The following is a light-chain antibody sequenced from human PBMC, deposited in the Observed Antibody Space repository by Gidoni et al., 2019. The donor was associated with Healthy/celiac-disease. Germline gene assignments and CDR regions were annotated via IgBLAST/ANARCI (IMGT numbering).Light chain of an antibody. J-gene: IGKJ2*01. Sequence: DIQMTQSPSSLSASVGDRVTITCRASQSISSYLNWYQQIPGKAPKLLIYDGSRLQSGVPSRFSGSESGTDFTLTISGLQPEDLATYYCQQSYMTPYTFGQGTKLEIK. V-gene: IGKV1-39*01. CDR3: QQSYMTPYT. CDR2: DGS. CDR1: QSISSY.